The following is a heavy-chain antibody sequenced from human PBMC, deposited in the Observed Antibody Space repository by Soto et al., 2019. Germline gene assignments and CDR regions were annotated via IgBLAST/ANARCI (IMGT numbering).Heavy chain of an antibody. CDR2: ISNYNGDT. D-gene: IGHD6-19*01. Sequence: QVQLVQSGAEVRKPGASVQVSCKASGYTFTRYSINWVRQAPGQGLEWVGWISNYNGDTKYAEKFQGRVTLTTDTFTTTSYMDLRSLTSDDPAMYSCARGDSTGSPTGWFDPWGQGTLVTVLS. V-gene: IGHV1-18*04. J-gene: IGHJ5*02. CDR3: ARGDSTGSPTGWFDP. CDR1: GYTFTRYS.